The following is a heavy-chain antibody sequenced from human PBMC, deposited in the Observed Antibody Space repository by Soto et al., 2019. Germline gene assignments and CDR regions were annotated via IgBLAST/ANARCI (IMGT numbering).Heavy chain of an antibody. CDR2: ISYDGSNK. J-gene: IGHJ4*02. CDR3: AKGLQLARFDY. Sequence: SLRLSCAASGFTFSSYGMHWVRQAPGKGLEWVAVISYDGSNKYYADSVKGRFTISRDNSKNTLYLQMNSLRAEDTAVYYCAKGLQLARFDYWGQGTLVTVSS. D-gene: IGHD2-2*01. V-gene: IGHV3-30*18. CDR1: GFTFSSYG.